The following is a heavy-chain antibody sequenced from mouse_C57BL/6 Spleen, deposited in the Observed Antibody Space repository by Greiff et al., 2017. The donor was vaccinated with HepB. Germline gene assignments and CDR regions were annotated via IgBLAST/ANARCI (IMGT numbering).Heavy chain of an antibody. CDR2: ISSGSSTI. V-gene: IGHV5-17*01. CDR3: ARPGIYDGYYWFAY. CDR1: GFTFSDYG. Sequence: EVQLVESGGGLVKPGGSLKLSCAASGFTFSDYGMHWVRQAPEKGLEWVAYISSGSSTIYYADTVKGRFTISRDNAKNTLFLQMTSLRSEDTAMYYCARPGIYDGYYWFAYWGQGTLVTVSA. J-gene: IGHJ3*01. D-gene: IGHD2-3*01.